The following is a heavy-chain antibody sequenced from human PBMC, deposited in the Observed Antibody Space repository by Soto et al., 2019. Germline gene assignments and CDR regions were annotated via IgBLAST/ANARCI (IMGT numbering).Heavy chain of an antibody. CDR3: ARHIYGDHDYFDS. CDR2: IYYSGSA. D-gene: IGHD4-17*01. CDR1: GGSISTYY. J-gene: IGHJ4*02. Sequence: QVQLQESGPGLVKPSETLSPTCTVSGGSISTYYWSWIRQPPGKGLEWIGWIYYSGSASSNPFLKSRVTMSVDTSKNQFSLKLSSVTATDTAMYFCARHIYGDHDYFDSWGQGTLVTVSS. V-gene: IGHV4-59*08.